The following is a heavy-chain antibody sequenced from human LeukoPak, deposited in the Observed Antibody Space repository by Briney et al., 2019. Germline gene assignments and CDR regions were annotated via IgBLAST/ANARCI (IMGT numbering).Heavy chain of an antibody. CDR1: GFTFSDCY. V-gene: IGHV3-11*05. D-gene: IGHD6-13*01. CDR2: ISSSSSYT. J-gene: IGHJ4*02. CDR3: ARAGYSSSWLFDY. Sequence: GGSLRLSCAASGFTFSDCYMSWIRQAPGKGLKWASYISSSSSYTNYADSVKGRFTISRENAKNSLYLQMNSMRAEDTAVYYCARAGYSSSWLFDYWGQGTLVTVSS.